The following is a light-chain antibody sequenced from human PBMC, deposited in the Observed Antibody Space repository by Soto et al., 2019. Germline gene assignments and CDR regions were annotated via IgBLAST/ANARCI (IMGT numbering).Light chain of an antibody. CDR2: DAS. Sequence: EVVLTQSPATLSLSPGERATLSCRASQSIRTSLAWYQQKPGQAPRLVIFDASNRANGVPARFGGSGSGTDFTLTINSLEPEDFAVYYCQQRNVWPPITFGQGIRLEIK. CDR1: QSIRTS. V-gene: IGKV3-11*01. J-gene: IGKJ5*01. CDR3: QQRNVWPPIT.